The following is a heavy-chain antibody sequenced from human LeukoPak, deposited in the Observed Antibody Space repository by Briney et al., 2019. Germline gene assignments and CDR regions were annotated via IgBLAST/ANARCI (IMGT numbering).Heavy chain of an antibody. CDR3: ARDRDYYDSSGGMNAFDI. J-gene: IGHJ3*02. Sequence: GSLRLSCSASGFTFNSYSMKWVRQAPGKGVEGVSSISSSSSYIYYADSVKGRFTISRDNDKNSLYLQMISRRTAENTVLYCARDRDYYDSSGGMNAFDIWGQGTMVTVSS. D-gene: IGHD3-22*01. CDR1: GFTFNSYS. V-gene: IGHV3-21*01. CDR2: ISSSSSYI.